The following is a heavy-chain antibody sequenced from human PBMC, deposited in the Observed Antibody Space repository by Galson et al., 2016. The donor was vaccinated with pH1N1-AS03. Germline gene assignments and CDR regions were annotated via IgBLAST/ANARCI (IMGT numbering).Heavy chain of an antibody. D-gene: IGHD5-12*01. CDR1: GGSISSGGFY. CDR2: IYYSGST. V-gene: IGHV4-31*03. CDR3: ARLYGYVDEGMFWFDP. J-gene: IGHJ5*02. Sequence: TLSLTCSVSGGSISSGGFYWSWIRQHPGKGLEWIGYIYYSGSTYYNPSLKSRVTISVDTSKNQFSLKLTSVTAAVTAVYYCARLYGYVDEGMFWFDPWGQGTLVTVSS.